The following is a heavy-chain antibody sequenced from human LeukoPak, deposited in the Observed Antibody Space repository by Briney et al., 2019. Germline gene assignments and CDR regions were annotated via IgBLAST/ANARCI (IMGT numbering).Heavy chain of an antibody. V-gene: IGHV4-4*07. D-gene: IGHD3-10*02. CDR3: AELGITMIGGV. J-gene: IGHJ6*04. CDR2: IYSSGST. Sequence: SETLSLTCIVSDGSISSYYWSWIRQPAGKGLEWIGRIYSSGSTNYNPSLKSRVTMSVDTSKSQFSLKLSSVTAADTAVYYCAELGITMIGGVWGKGTTVTISS. CDR1: DGSISSYY.